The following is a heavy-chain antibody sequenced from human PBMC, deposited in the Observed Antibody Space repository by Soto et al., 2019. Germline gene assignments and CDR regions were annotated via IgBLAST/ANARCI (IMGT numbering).Heavy chain of an antibody. CDR3: ARREIQGPIDY. V-gene: IGHV4-28*01. D-gene: IGHD1-26*01. J-gene: IGHJ4*02. Sequence: QVQLQESGPGLVKPSDTLSLTCAVSGYSISSNNWWGWIRQPPGEGLEWIGYIYYSGTNYYNPSLKSRVTMSVDTSKNQFSLKLTSVTAVDTAVYYCARREIQGPIDYWGQGTLVTVSP. CDR2: IYYSGTN. CDR1: GYSISSNNW.